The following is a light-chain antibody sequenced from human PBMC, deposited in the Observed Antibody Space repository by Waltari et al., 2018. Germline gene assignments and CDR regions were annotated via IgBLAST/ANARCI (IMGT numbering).Light chain of an antibody. CDR2: DND. CDR3: GTWDISLNSWV. CDR1: PPNIENKY. J-gene: IGLJ3*02. V-gene: IGLV1-51*01. Sequence: QSVLTQPPSVSAAPGQNVTISCPGPPPNIENKYVPWYQNFPGTAPKVLIYDNDKRPSGIPDRFSGAKSGTSATLGITGLQTGDEADYYCGTWDISLNSWVFGGGTKLTVL.